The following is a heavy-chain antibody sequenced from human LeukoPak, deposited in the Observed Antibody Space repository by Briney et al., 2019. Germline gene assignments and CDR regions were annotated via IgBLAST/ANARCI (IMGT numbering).Heavy chain of an antibody. CDR3: ARGWRWTLDY. J-gene: IGHJ4*02. D-gene: IGHD1-1*01. CDR2: IHYSGSS. CDR1: GDSIIGYY. Sequence: PSETLSLTCTVSGDSIIGYYWSWIRQPPGKGLEWIGYIHYSGSSNYNPSLQSRVTISVDTSKNQFSLKLSSVTAADTAVYYCARGWRWTLDYWGQGTLVTVSS. V-gene: IGHV4-59*01.